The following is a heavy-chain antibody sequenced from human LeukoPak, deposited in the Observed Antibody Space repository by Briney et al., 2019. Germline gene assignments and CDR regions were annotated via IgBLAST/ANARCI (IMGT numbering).Heavy chain of an antibody. D-gene: IGHD3-10*01. CDR3: AREDVPRYYNSPVVGWFDP. J-gene: IGHJ5*02. CDR1: GFTFSTSD. Sequence: GGSLRLSCAASGFTFSTSDMHWVRQAPGKGLEWIACISGSGAATYYADSVKGRFTISRDDATNSLYLQMNNLRVADTALYYCAREDVPRYYNSPVVGWFDPWGQGTLVTVSP. V-gene: IGHV3-48*03. CDR2: ISGSGAAT.